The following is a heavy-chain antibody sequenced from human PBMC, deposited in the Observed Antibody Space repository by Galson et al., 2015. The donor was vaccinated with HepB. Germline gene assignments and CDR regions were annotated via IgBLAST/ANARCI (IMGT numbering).Heavy chain of an antibody. D-gene: IGHD3-9*01. CDR3: TTVYDDVLTGSYKGNAFDS. CDR2: IKSKTDGGTT. J-gene: IGHJ3*02. Sequence: SLRLSCAASGFSFLNAWMNWVRQAPGKGLEWVGHIKSKTDGGTTDYAEPVKARFTISRDDSKATLYLQMDSLKTEDTAVYYCTTVYDDVLTGSYKGNAFDSWGQGTEVTVSS. V-gene: IGHV3-15*01. CDR1: GFSFLNAW.